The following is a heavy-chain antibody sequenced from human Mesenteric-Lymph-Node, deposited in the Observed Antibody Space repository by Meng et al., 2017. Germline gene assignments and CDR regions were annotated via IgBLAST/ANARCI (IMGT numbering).Heavy chain of an antibody. CDR2: ISYDGSNK. V-gene: IGHV3-30*06. CDR3: ARDDYDSSGYSHFDY. D-gene: IGHD3-22*01. Sequence: GGSLRLSCAASGFSFSSYGMHWVRQAPGKGLEWVAVISYDGSNKYYADSVKGRFTISRDNSKNTLYLQMNSLRAEDTAVYYCARDDYDSSGYSHFDYWGQGTLVTVSS. CDR1: GFSFSSYG. J-gene: IGHJ4*02.